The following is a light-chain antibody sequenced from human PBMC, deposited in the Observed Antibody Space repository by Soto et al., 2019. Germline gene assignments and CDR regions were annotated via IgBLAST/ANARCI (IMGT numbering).Light chain of an antibody. V-gene: IGKV3-20*01. CDR2: DAS. CDR3: KQYGSTPLT. J-gene: IGKJ4*01. Sequence: EIVLKQSPDTLSLSPGERATLSCRASQSVRSNYLAWYQQKPGQAPRFLIYDASSRATGIPDRFSGSGSGTDFTLTISSLEPEACAVYYCKQYGSTPLTFGGGNKVDIK. CDR1: QSVRSNY.